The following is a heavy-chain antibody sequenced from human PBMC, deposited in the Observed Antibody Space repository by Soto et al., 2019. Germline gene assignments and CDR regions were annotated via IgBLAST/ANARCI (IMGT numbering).Heavy chain of an antibody. Sequence: QVQLQESGPGLVKPSQTLSLTCTVSGGSISSGGYYWSWIRQHPGKGLEWIGYIYYSGSTYYNPSLKSRVTISVDTSKNQFSLKLGSVTAADTAVYYCARNGGRVFYYYYGMDVWGQGTTVTVSS. CDR2: IYYSGST. CDR1: GGSISSGGYY. CDR3: ARNGGRVFYYYYGMDV. J-gene: IGHJ6*02. D-gene: IGHD3-16*01. V-gene: IGHV4-31*03.